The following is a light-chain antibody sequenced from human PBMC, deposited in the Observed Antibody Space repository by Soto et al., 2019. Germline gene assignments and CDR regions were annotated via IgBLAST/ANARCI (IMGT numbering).Light chain of an antibody. Sequence: EIVLTQSPGTLSLSPGDGATLSCRASQSVSSGYLAWYQQKPGQAPRLLIYGASRRATGIPDRFSGSGSGTDFTLSISRLEPEDFAVYWCQHYGNSPTF. V-gene: IGKV3-20*01. CDR2: GAS. J-gene: IGKJ4*02. CDR1: QSVSSGY. CDR3: QHYGNSPT.